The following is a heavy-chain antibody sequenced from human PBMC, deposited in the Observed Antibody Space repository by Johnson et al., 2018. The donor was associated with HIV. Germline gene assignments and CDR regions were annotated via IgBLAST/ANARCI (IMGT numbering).Heavy chain of an antibody. V-gene: IGHV3-66*01. CDR3: ARDLRFNRTVQGLIIISGAFDM. Sequence: VQLVESGGDWVQPGGSLRLSCAASGFSVSSNHMTWVRQAPGKGLEWVSVIYTGDSTYYADSVRGRFTVSSDNSKNTLYLQMNSLRTEDTAVYSCARDLRFNRTVQGLIIISGAFDMWGQGTMVTVSS. CDR1: GFSVSSNH. J-gene: IGHJ3*02. CDR2: IYTGDST. D-gene: IGHD3-10*01.